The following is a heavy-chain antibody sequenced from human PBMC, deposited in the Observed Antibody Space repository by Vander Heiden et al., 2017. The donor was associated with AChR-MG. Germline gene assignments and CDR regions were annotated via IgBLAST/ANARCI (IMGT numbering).Heavy chain of an antibody. CDR2: IDWDDDK. CDR3: ARLPGGGGSGARDY. V-gene: IGHV2-70*04. Sequence: QVTLKESGPALVKPTQTLTLTCTFSGFSLSTSGMRVSWIRQPPGKALEWLARIDWDDDKFYSTSLKTRLTISKDTSKNQVVLTMTNMDPVDTATYYCARLPGGGGSGARDYWGQGTLVTVSS. J-gene: IGHJ4*02. D-gene: IGHD3-10*01. CDR1: GFSLSTSGMR.